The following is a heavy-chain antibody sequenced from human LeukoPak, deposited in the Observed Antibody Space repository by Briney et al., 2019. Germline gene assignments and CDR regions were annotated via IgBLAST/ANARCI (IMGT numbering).Heavy chain of an antibody. V-gene: IGHV4-34*01. D-gene: IGHD2-2*01. Sequence: PSETLSLTCAVYGGSFSGYYWSWIRQPPGKGLEWIGEINHSGSTNYNPSLKSRVTISVDTSKNQFSLKLSSVTAADTAVYYCARGRRYCSSTSCYLSWFDPWGQGTLATVSS. CDR1: GGSFSGYY. CDR3: ARGRRYCSSTSCYLSWFDP. J-gene: IGHJ5*02. CDR2: INHSGST.